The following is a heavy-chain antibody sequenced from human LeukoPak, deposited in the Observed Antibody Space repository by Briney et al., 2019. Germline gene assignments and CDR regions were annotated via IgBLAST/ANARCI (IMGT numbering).Heavy chain of an antibody. D-gene: IGHD1-26*01. Sequence: SETLSLTCAVSGGSISSSNWWTWVRQPPGKGLEWIGEIYHSGSTNYIPSLKSRVTISIDKSRNQFSLKLNSVTAADTAVYYCAKTGGWSWFDYWGQGTVVTVSS. CDR1: GGSISSSNW. CDR3: AKTGGWSWFDY. CDR2: IYHSGST. J-gene: IGHJ4*02. V-gene: IGHV4-4*02.